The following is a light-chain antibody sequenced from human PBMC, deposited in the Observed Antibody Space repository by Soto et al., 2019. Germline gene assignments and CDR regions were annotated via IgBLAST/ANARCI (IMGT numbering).Light chain of an antibody. CDR1: QSVSNY. CDR3: QQYGRSPPT. Sequence: EIVLTQSPGTLSLSPGERATLSCRASQSVSNYLSWYQRKPGQAPRLLLYGASSRATGIPDRFSGSGSGTDFTLTISRLEPEDFAVYYCQQYGRSPPTFGQGTKVEIK. V-gene: IGKV3-20*01. CDR2: GAS. J-gene: IGKJ1*01.